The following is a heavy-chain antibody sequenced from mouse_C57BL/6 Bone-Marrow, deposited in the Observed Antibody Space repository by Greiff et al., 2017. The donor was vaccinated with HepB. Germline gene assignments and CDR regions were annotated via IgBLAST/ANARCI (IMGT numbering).Heavy chain of an antibody. D-gene: IGHD2-1*01. Sequence: VQWVESGAELARPGASVKLSCKASGYTFTSYGISWVKQRTGQGLEWIGEIYPRSGNTYYNEKFKGKATLTADKSSSTAYMELRSLTSEDSAVYFCARSTRSPGAYWGQGTLVTVSA. CDR2: IYPRSGNT. V-gene: IGHV1-81*01. CDR3: ARSTRSPGAY. J-gene: IGHJ3*01. CDR1: GYTFTSYG.